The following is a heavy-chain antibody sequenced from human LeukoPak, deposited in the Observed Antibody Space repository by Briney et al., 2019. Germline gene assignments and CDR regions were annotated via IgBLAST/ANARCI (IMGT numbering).Heavy chain of an antibody. D-gene: IGHD3/OR15-3a*01. Sequence: ASVKVSCKTSGYTFSSYYVHWVRQAPGQGLEWMGIINPSAGSTSYPQKFQGRVTMTRDTSTTTVYMELSSLRSEDTAVYYCARGGLGMHGFDIWGQGTMVTVSP. CDR2: INPSAGST. CDR3: ARGGLGMHGFDI. V-gene: IGHV1-46*01. CDR1: GYTFSSYY. J-gene: IGHJ3*02.